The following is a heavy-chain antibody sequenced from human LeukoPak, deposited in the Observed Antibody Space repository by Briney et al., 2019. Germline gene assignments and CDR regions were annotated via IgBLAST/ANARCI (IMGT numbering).Heavy chain of an antibody. Sequence: GGSLRLSCAASGFTFSSYSMNWVRQAPGKRLEWVSVIYSGGNTYYADSVKGRFTISRDNSKNTVYLQMNSLRTEDTAVYYCTRVETGRGGGWVPFDHWGQGTLVTVSS. V-gene: IGHV3-66*02. CDR3: TRVETGRGGGWVPFDH. CDR2: IYSGGNT. CDR1: GFTFSSYS. D-gene: IGHD5-24*01. J-gene: IGHJ4*02.